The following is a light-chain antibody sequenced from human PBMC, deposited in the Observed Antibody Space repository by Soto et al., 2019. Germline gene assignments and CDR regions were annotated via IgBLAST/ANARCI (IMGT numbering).Light chain of an antibody. CDR1: QGIRNF. CDR2: DAS. Sequence: DIQMTQSPSSLSASVGDRVTITCQASQGIRNFLNWYQQKPGKAPKLLIYDASNSETGVPSRFSGSGSGTDFTFTISSLQPEDTATFYCQQYDNLPVTFGGGTRIEIK. V-gene: IGKV1-33*01. J-gene: IGKJ4*01. CDR3: QQYDNLPVT.